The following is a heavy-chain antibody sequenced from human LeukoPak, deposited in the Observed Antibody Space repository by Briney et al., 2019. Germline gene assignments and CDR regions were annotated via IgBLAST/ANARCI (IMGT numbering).Heavy chain of an antibody. V-gene: IGHV3-11*04. J-gene: IGHJ4*02. Sequence: GGSLRLSCAASGFTFSDYYMSWIRQAPGKGLEWVSYISSSGSTIYYADPVKGRFTISRDNAKNSLYLQMNSLRAEDTAVYYCARDWDYDYVWGSYRSPLYFDYWGQGTLVTVSS. CDR2: ISSSGSTI. CDR3: ARDWDYDYVWGSYRSPLYFDY. D-gene: IGHD3-16*02. CDR1: GFTFSDYY.